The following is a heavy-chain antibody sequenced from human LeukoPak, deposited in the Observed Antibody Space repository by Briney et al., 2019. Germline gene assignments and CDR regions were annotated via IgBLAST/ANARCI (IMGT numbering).Heavy chain of an antibody. D-gene: IGHD5-12*01. Sequence: GGSPRLSCAASGFTFRSYVMHWVRQAPGKGLEWVAGISYDGTNKHYADSVKGRFTISRDNSKNTLFLQMNSLRPEDTAVHYCAKRGYSGYDLDYWGQGTLVTVSS. CDR2: ISYDGTNK. CDR3: AKRGYSGYDLDY. V-gene: IGHV3-30*18. CDR1: GFTFRSYV. J-gene: IGHJ4*02.